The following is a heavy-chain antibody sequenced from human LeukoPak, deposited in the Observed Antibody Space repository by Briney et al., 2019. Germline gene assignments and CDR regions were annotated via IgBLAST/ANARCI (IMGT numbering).Heavy chain of an antibody. D-gene: IGHD3-3*01. J-gene: IGHJ4*02. Sequence: GGSLRPSCAASGFTFSSYSMNWVRQAPGKGLEWVSSISSSSSYIYYADSVKGRFTISRDNAKNSLYLQMNSLRAEDTAVYYCAREEGYDFWSNYYFDYWGQGTLVTVSS. CDR1: GFTFSSYS. V-gene: IGHV3-21*01. CDR2: ISSSSSYI. CDR3: AREEGYDFWSNYYFDY.